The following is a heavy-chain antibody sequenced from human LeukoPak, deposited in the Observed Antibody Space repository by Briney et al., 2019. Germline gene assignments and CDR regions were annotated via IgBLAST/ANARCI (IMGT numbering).Heavy chain of an antibody. CDR3: ARYAPDSSSPFDY. CDR1: GGTFSSYA. D-gene: IGHD6-13*01. CDR2: IIPIFGTA. Sequence: SVKVSCKASGGTFSSYAISWVRQAPGQGLEWMGGIIPIFGTANYAQKFQGRVTITADESTSTAYMELSSLGSEDTAVYYCARYAPDSSSPFDYWGQGTLVTVSS. V-gene: IGHV1-69*01. J-gene: IGHJ4*02.